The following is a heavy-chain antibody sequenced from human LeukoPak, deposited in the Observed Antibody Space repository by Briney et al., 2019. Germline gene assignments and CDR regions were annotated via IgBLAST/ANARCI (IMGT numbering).Heavy chain of an antibody. V-gene: IGHV4-34*01. D-gene: IGHD3-10*01. CDR2: INHSGST. CDR3: ARHRRRFGETYYFDY. J-gene: IGHJ4*02. CDR1: GGSFSGYY. Sequence: SETLSLTCAVYGGSFSGYYWSWIRQPPGNGLKWIGEINHSGSTNYNPSPKSRVTISVKTSKNQFSLKLSSVTAADTAVYYCARHRRRFGETYYFDYWGQGTLVTVSS.